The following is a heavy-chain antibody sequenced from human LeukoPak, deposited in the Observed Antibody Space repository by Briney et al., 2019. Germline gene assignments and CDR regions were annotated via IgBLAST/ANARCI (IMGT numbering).Heavy chain of an antibody. V-gene: IGHV4-4*07. D-gene: IGHD1-26*01. CDR2: IYTSGST. CDR3: AREKWELLGGLSYYFDL. CDR1: GGSVSSDY. Sequence: SESLSLAWPVAGGSVSSDYWSWIRQPAGKGPEWIGRIYTSGSTNSHPSLQSRVTMSLDTSKNQVSLTLKSVTAADTAFYYCAREKWELLGGLSYYFDLWGKGTPVTVSS. J-gene: IGHJ6*03.